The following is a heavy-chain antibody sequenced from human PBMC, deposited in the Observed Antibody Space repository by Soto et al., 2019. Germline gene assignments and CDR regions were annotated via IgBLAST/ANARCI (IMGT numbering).Heavy chain of an antibody. D-gene: IGHD2-15*01. CDR1: GYTFTRYG. CDR3: AMVGVYVTPSPQDV. CDR2: INTYNGNT. J-gene: IGHJ6*02. V-gene: IGHV1-18*01. Sequence: QVQLVQSGAEVKNPGASVKVSCKASGYTFTRYGIGWARQAPGQGLEWMGWINTYNGNTNYAQNVQGRVTLTTDTYTSTAYMELRSLRSNDTAIYYCAMVGVYVTPSPQDVWGQGTTVIVAS.